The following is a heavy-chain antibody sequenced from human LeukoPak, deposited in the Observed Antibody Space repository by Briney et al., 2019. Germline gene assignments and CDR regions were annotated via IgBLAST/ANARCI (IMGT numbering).Heavy chain of an antibody. D-gene: IGHD1-26*01. CDR3: ARGQYSGTYWAVGY. CDR1: GYTFTGYY. J-gene: IGHJ4*02. Sequence: ASVKVSCKASGYTFTGYYIHWVRQAPGQGLEWMGWIHPNSGDTNYAQKFQGRVTMTRDTSISTAYMDLSSLRSDDTAVYYCARGQYSGTYWAVGYWGQGTLVTVSS. V-gene: IGHV1-2*02. CDR2: IHPNSGDT.